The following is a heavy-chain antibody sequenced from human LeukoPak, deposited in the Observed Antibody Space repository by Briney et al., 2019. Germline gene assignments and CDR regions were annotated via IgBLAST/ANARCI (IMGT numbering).Heavy chain of an antibody. V-gene: IGHV3-30-3*01. Sequence: GGSLRLSCAASGFTFSSYAMHWVRQAPGKGLEWVAVISYDGSNKYYADSVKGRFTISRDNSKNTLYLQMNSLRAEDTAVYYCARAGYSYGFDDYWGQGTLVTVSS. CDR3: ARAGYSYGFDDY. CDR1: GFTFSSYA. J-gene: IGHJ4*02. D-gene: IGHD5-18*01. CDR2: ISYDGSNK.